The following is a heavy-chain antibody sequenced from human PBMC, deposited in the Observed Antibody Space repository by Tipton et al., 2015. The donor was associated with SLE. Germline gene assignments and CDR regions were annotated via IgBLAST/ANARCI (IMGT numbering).Heavy chain of an antibody. D-gene: IGHD5-24*01. Sequence: TLSLTCTVSGDSISSSYWSWLRQPPGKGPEWIGFIHPSGSTNSNPPHKSRLPISVDTSKNQFSLKLSSVTAADTAVFYCARGKRHLARLFQLNWFDAGGQGPRVTASS. CDR1: GDSISSSY. CDR2: IHPSGST. J-gene: IGHJ5*02. V-gene: IGHV4-4*09. CDR3: ARGKRHLARLFQLNWFDA.